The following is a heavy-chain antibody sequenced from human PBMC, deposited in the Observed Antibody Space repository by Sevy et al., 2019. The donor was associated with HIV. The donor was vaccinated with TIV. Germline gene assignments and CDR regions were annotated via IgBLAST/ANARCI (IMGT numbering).Heavy chain of an antibody. D-gene: IGHD3-9*01. V-gene: IGHV1-69*13. CDR3: ARGGPHDILTHYGMDV. CDR1: GGSFSFYG. Sequence: ASVKVSCKAFGGSFSFYGISWVRQAPGQGLEWMAGIIPILGTTKYAQKFQGRVTITADESTSTVYMELTSLRSEDTAVYYCARGGPHDILTHYGMDVWGQGTTVTVSS. CDR2: IIPILGTT. J-gene: IGHJ6*02.